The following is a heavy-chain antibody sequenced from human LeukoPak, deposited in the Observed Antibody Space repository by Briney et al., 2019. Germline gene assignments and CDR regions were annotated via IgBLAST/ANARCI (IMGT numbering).Heavy chain of an antibody. CDR1: GYTFTSYD. CDR3: ARRAVDNSYYYYMDV. D-gene: IGHD6-19*01. V-gene: IGHV1-8*03. CDR2: MNPKSGNT. J-gene: IGHJ6*03. Sequence: ASVKVSCKASGYTFTSYDINWVRQVTGQGLEWMGWMNPKSGNTGYAQKFQGRVTITRNTSISTAYMEVSSLRYEDTAVYYCARRAVDNSYYYYMDVWGKGTTVTISS.